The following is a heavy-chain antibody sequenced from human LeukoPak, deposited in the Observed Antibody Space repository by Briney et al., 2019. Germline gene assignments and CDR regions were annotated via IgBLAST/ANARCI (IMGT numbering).Heavy chain of an antibody. Sequence: GGSLRLSCLTSGFTFSTNAMSWVRQAPGKGLEWISGISGSGASTYYADSVTGRFTISRDNSRNTLYLQMNSLRGDDTAVYYCAKDVGKWESLHFFGYWGQGTLVTVSS. D-gene: IGHD1-26*01. CDR1: GFTFSTNA. CDR2: ISGSGAST. CDR3: AKDVGKWESLHFFGY. J-gene: IGHJ4*02. V-gene: IGHV3-23*01.